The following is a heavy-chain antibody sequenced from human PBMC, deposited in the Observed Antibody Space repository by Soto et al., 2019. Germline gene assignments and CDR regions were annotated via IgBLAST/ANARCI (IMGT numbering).Heavy chain of an antibody. J-gene: IGHJ6*03. Sequence: SETLSLTCTVSGGSISSYYWSWIRQPPGKGLEWIGYIYYSGSTNYNPSLKSRVTISVDTSKDQFSLKLSSVTAADTAVYYCARAPCCSTSRRYYYYMYVWGKGTTVTVAS. CDR1: GGSISSYY. V-gene: IGHV4-59*01. CDR3: ARAPCCSTSRRYYYYMYV. CDR2: IYYSGST. D-gene: IGHD2-15*01.